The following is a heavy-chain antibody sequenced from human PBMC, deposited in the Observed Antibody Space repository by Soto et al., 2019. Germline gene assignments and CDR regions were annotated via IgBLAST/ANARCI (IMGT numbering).Heavy chain of an antibody. CDR1: WDSVSSNIAA. J-gene: IGHJ6*02. V-gene: IGHV6-1*01. Sequence: SQPLSVTGSISWDSVSSNIAACNCIRQSPSRGLEWLGRTYYRSKWYNDYAVSVKSRITISPDTSKNQFSLQLNSVTPEDTAVYYCARWNSSSWYPYYYGMDVWGQGTTVTVSS. CDR3: ARWNSSSWYPYYYGMDV. CDR2: TYYRSKWYN. D-gene: IGHD6-13*01.